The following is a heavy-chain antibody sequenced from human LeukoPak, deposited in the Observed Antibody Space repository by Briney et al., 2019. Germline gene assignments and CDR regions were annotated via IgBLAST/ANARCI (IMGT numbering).Heavy chain of an antibody. CDR1: GFTFSSYA. V-gene: IGHV3-30-3*01. J-gene: IGHJ3*02. Sequence: GRSLRLSCAASGFTFSSYARHWVRQAPGKGLEWVAVISYDGSNKYYADSVKGLFTISRDNSKNTLYLQMNSLRAEDTSVYYCAIDPVYSGSYYEAFDIWGQGTMVTVSP. CDR3: AIDPVYSGSYYEAFDI. CDR2: ISYDGSNK. D-gene: IGHD1-26*01.